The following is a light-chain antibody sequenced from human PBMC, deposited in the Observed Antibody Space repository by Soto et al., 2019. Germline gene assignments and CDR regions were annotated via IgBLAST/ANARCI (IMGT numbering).Light chain of an antibody. CDR1: QSITSN. V-gene: IGKV1-39*01. CDR2: AAS. J-gene: IGKJ2*01. CDR3: QQSYSTPYT. Sequence: DIQMTQSTSSLSASVGDRVTITCRASQSITSNLNWYQQKPGKAPKLLIYAASILQRGVPSRFSGSGSGTDCTLTISSLQPEDFATYFWQQSYSTPYTFGQGTKLEIK.